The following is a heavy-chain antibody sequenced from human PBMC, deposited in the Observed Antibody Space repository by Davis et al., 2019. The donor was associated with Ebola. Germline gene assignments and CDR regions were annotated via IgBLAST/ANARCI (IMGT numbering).Heavy chain of an antibody. V-gene: IGHV1-18*01. D-gene: IGHD3-16*02. J-gene: IGHJ5*02. CDR3: ARGYYDYIWGSYRTNWFDP. Sequence: AASVKVSCKASGYTFTSYGISWVRQAPGQGLEWMGWISAYNGNTNYAQKLQGRVTMTTDTSTSTAYMGLRSLRSDDTAVYYCARGYYDYIWGSYRTNWFDPWDQGTLVTVSS. CDR2: ISAYNGNT. CDR1: GYTFTSYG.